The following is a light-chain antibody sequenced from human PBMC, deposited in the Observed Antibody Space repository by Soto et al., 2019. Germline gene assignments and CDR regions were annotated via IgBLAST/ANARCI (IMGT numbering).Light chain of an antibody. CDR1: QTINNW. J-gene: IGKJ1*01. CDR3: QQYGA. Sequence: DIQMTQSPSTLSASVGDRVTITCRASQTINNWLAWYQQKPGKAPKLLIYKASSLESGVPSRFSGSGSGTEFTLTISSLQPDDFATYYCQQYGAFGQGTKVDIK. V-gene: IGKV1-5*03. CDR2: KAS.